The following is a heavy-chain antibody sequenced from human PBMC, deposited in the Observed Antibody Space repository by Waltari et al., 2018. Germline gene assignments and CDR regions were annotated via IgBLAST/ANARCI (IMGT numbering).Heavy chain of an antibody. V-gene: IGHV4-59*01. D-gene: IGHD3-3*01. CDR1: GDSINNYY. CDR2: IAYNGRT. Sequence: QVQLQESGPGLVKPSETLSLPCAVSGDSINNYYWNWIRQPPGKELEGIGYIAYNGRTNYNPSLKSRVTISVDTSKTQFSLKLTSVTAADTAVYYCGRSYDFWSGYPLDYWGPGSLVTVSS. J-gene: IGHJ4*02. CDR3: GRSYDFWSGYPLDY.